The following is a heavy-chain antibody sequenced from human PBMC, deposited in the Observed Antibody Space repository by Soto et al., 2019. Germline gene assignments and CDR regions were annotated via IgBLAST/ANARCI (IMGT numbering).Heavy chain of an antibody. J-gene: IGHJ6*02. V-gene: IGHV1-69*12. Sequence: QVQLVQSGAEMKEPGSSVKVSCKTSGGTFSSSAISWLRQAPGQGLEWMGGIIPLFRTPDYAQKFQGRVTIAENESTRKAYRELSSLRSEDTAVYYCARDDDRLQLGGNYYYILDVWGQGTTITVSS. CDR1: GGTFSSSA. CDR3: ARDDDRLQLGGNYYYILDV. CDR2: IIPLFRTP. D-gene: IGHD4-4*01.